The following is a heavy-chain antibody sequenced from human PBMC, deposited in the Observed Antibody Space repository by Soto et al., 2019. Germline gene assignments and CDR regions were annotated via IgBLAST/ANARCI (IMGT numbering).Heavy chain of an antibody. D-gene: IGHD3-3*01. V-gene: IGHV3-7*01. CDR3: ARANYDFWSGSYYYMDV. J-gene: IGHJ6*03. Sequence: GGSLRLSCAASGFTFSSYWMSWVRQAPGKGLEWVANIKQDGSEKYYVDSVKGRFTISRDNAKNSLYLQMNSLRAEDTAVYYCARANYDFWSGSYYYMDVWGKGTTVTVSS. CDR2: IKQDGSEK. CDR1: GFTFSSYW.